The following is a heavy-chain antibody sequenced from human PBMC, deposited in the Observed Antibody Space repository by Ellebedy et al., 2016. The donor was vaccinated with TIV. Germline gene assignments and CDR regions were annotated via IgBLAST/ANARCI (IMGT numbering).Heavy chain of an antibody. V-gene: IGHV3-7*04. CDR3: VRGEGWTDY. Sequence: YVDSVKGRFTISRDYAKNSLYLEMNSLRPEDTAVYYCVRGEGWTDYWGQGTVATVSS. D-gene: IGHD3/OR15-3a*01. J-gene: IGHJ4*02.